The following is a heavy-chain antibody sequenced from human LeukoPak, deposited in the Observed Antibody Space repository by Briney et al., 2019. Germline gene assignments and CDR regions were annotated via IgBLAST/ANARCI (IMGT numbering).Heavy chain of an antibody. J-gene: IGHJ3*02. CDR3: ARISYVDAFDI. D-gene: IGHD3-16*01. CDR2: INPNSGGT. CDR1: GCTFTGYY. Sequence: GASVKVSCKASGCTFTGYYMHWVRQAPGQGLGWMGWINPNSGGTNYAQKFQGRVTMTRDTSISTAYMELSRLRSDDTAVYYCARISYVDAFDIWGQGTMVTVSS. V-gene: IGHV1-2*02.